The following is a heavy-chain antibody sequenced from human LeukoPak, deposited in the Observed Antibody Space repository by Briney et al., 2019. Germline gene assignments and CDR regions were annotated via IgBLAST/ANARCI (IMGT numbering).Heavy chain of an antibody. D-gene: IGHD1-26*01. J-gene: IGHJ4*02. V-gene: IGHV3-21*01. CDR1: GFTFSSYS. Sequence: PGGSLRLSCAASGFTFSSYSMNWVRQAPGKGLEWVSSISSSSSYIYYADSVKGRFTISRDNAKNSLYLQMNSLRAEDTAVYYCARARSGSYCSGYWGQGTLVTVPS. CDR2: ISSSSSYI. CDR3: ARARSGSYCSGY.